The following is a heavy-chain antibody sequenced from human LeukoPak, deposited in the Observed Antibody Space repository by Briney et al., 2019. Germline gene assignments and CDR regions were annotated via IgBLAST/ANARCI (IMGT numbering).Heavy chain of an antibody. CDR2: ISSASTYI. D-gene: IGHD3-10*01. J-gene: IGHJ4*02. CDR3: ARDHGIPGSGSYKFDY. V-gene: IGHV3-21*06. CDR1: GFTFSSYS. Sequence: GGSLRLSCAASGFTFSSYSMNWVRQAPGKGLEWVSSISSASTYIYYADSVKGRFTISRDYAKNLLYLQMNSLRVEDTAVYYCARDHGIPGSGSYKFDYWGQGTLVTVSS.